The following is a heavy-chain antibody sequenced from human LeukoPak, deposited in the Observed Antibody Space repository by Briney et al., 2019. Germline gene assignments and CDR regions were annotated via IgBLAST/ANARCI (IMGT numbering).Heavy chain of an antibody. J-gene: IGHJ4*02. Sequence: GGSLRLSCAASGFTFSSYAMHWVRQAPGKGLEWVAVISYDGSNKFYADSVKGRFTLSRDNSKNTLYLQMNSLRIEDTAVYYCGRGSVGFGELDYWGQGTLVTVSS. CDR3: GRGSVGFGELDY. CDR1: GFTFSSYA. V-gene: IGHV3-30-3*01. CDR2: ISYDGSNK. D-gene: IGHD3-10*01.